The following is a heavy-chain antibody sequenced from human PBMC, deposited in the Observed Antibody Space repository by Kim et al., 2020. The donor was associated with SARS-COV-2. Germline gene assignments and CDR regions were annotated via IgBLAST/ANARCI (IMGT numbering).Heavy chain of an antibody. CDR3: ARDGDYYGSGSYYPDY. V-gene: IGHV1-46*01. D-gene: IGHD3-10*01. J-gene: IGHJ4*02. CDR2: INPSGGRT. CDR1: GYTFTSYY. Sequence: ASVKVSCKASGYTFTSYYMHWVRQAPGQGLEWMGIINPSGGRTRYAQKFQGRVTMTRDTSTSTVYMELSSLRSEDTAVYYCARDGDYYGSGSYYPDYWGQGTLVTVSS.